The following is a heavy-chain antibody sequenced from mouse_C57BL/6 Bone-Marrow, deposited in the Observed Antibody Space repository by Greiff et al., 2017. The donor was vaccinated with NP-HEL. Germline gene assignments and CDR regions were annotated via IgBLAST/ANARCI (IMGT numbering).Heavy chain of an antibody. CDR3: AREGTTVPFAY. V-gene: IGHV1-69*01. CDR2: IDPSDSYT. D-gene: IGHD1-1*01. Sequence: QVQLQQPGAELVMPGASVKLSCKASGYTFTSYWMHWVKQRPGQGLEWIGEIDPSDSYTNYNQKFKGKSTLTVDKSTSTAYMQRSSLTSEDSAVYYCAREGTTVPFAYWGQGTLVTVSA. CDR1: GYTFTSYW. J-gene: IGHJ3*01.